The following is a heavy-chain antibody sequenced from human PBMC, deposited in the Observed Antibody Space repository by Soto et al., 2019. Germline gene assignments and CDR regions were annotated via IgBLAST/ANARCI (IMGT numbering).Heavy chain of an antibody. D-gene: IGHD2-21*02. Sequence: KPSETLSLTCAIYGGSFSSYYWSWIRQPPGKGLEWIGEIDHSGSTNYNPSLKSRVTISVDTSKNQFSLKLSSVTAADTAVYYCARGPPREVVTASYFDYWGQGTLVTVSS. V-gene: IGHV4-34*01. J-gene: IGHJ4*02. CDR1: GGSFSSYY. CDR3: ARGPPREVVTASYFDY. CDR2: IDHSGST.